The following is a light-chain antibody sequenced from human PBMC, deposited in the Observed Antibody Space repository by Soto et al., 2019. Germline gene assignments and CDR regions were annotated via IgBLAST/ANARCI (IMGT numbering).Light chain of an antibody. CDR1: SSNIGSNT. CDR2: SNN. CDR3: AAWNDSLNGVV. Sequence: QSVLTQPPSASGTPGQRVTLSSSGSSSNIGSNTVNWYQQLPGTAPKLLIYSNNQRPSGVPDRFAGSKSGTSASLAISGLQSEDEADSYCAAWNDSLNGVVFGGGTKLTVL. J-gene: IGLJ2*01. V-gene: IGLV1-44*01.